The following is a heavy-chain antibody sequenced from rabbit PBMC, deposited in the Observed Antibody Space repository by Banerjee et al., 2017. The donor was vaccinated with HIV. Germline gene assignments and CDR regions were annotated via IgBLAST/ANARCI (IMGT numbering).Heavy chain of an antibody. D-gene: IGHD4-2*01. J-gene: IGHJ4*01. V-gene: IGHV1S39*01. Sequence: QEQLVESGGGLVQPGGSLKLSCKASGFDFSSYGVSWVRQAPGKGLEWIGCIDLFFGSTYYATWVNGRFTISKTSSTTVTLQMTSLTAADTATYFCARGDDGSFNLWGPGTLVTVS. CDR2: IDLFFGST. CDR1: GFDFSSYG. CDR3: ARGDDGSFNL.